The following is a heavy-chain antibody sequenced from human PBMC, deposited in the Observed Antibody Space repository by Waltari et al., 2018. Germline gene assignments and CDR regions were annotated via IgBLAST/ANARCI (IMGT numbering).Heavy chain of an antibody. D-gene: IGHD1-26*01. CDR1: GYSISSGYY. CDR2: IKQSGNT. CDR3: ARKYSGSLDPFDY. V-gene: IGHV4-38-2*01. Sequence: QVQLQESGPGLVKPSETLSLTCAVSGYSISSGYYWGWIRQPPGKGLEWIGTIKQSGNTYYNPSPKSRVTISVDTSENQFSLKLTSVTAADTAVYYCARKYSGSLDPFDYWGQGTLVTVSS. J-gene: IGHJ4*02.